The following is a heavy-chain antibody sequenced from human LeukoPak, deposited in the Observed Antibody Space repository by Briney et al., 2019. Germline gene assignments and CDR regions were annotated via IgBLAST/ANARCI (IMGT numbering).Heavy chain of an antibody. V-gene: IGHV3-33*01. CDR3: ARDGGSGIDY. CDR2: IWYDGSKK. CDR1: GFTLTTYG. Sequence: GGSLRLSCAASGFTLTTYGTHWLRQAPGKGLEWVAVIWYDGSKKFYGDSVKGRFTVSRDTSENTMYLQMNTLRAEDTAVYYCARDGGSGIDYWGQGTLVSVYS. J-gene: IGHJ4*02. D-gene: IGHD3-10*01.